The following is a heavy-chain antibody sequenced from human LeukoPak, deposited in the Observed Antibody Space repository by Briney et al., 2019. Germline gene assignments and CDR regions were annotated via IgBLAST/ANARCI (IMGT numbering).Heavy chain of an antibody. V-gene: IGHV1-8*01. D-gene: IGHD3-22*01. Sequence: ASVKVSCKASGYTFTSYDINWVRQATGQGLEWMGWMNPNSGNTGYAQKFQGRVTMTRNTSISTAYMELSSLRSEDTAVYYCVRRWDSSGYYTIDYWGQGTLVTVSS. CDR2: MNPNSGNT. J-gene: IGHJ4*02. CDR3: VRRWDSSGYYTIDY. CDR1: GYTFTSYD.